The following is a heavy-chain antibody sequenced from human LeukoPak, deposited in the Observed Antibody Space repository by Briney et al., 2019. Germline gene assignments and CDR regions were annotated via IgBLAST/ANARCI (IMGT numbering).Heavy chain of an antibody. J-gene: IGHJ5*02. CDR2: IYYKGST. Sequence: SQTLPLTCTVSGGSISYYYWSWIRHPPRKGLEWIGHIYYKGSTNYNPSLKSRATISVDTSKNQFSLKLRSVTAADTAVYYCTSHESYGDANWFDPWGQGILVTVSS. V-gene: IGHV4-59*08. D-gene: IGHD4/OR15-4a*01. CDR3: TSHESYGDANWFDP. CDR1: GGSISYYY.